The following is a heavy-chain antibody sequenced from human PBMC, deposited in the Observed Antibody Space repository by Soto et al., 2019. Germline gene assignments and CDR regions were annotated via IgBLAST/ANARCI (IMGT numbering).Heavy chain of an antibody. CDR3: AKSYRVTYYDILTGNIRRERESYFDY. CDR1: GFTFSSYA. CDR2: ISGSGGST. J-gene: IGHJ4*02. D-gene: IGHD3-9*01. V-gene: IGHV3-23*01. Sequence: PGGSLRLSCAASGFTFSSYAMSWVRQAPGKGLEWVSAISGSGGSTYYADSVKGRFTISRDNSKNTLYLQMNSLRAEDTAVYYCAKSYRVTYYDILTGNIRRERESYFDYWGQGTLVTVSS.